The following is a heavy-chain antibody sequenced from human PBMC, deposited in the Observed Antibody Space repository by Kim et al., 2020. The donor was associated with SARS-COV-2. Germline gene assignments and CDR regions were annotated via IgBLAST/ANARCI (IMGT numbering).Heavy chain of an antibody. V-gene: IGHV4-34*01. D-gene: IGHD3-10*01. Sequence: SETLSLTCAVYGGSFSGYYWSWIRQPPGKGLEWIGEINHSGSTNYNPSLKSRVTISVDTSKNQFSLKLSSVTAADTAVYYCARSLGPPSGSYRYNWFDPWGQGTLVTVSS. CDR2: INHSGST. CDR3: ARSLGPPSGSYRYNWFDP. CDR1: GGSFSGYY. J-gene: IGHJ5*02.